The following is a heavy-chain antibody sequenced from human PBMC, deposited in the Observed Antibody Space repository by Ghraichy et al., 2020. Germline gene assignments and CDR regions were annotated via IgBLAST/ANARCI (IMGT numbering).Heavy chain of an antibody. CDR1: GFTFSSFA. CDR2: ISDSGGST. Sequence: GGSLRLSCAASGFTFSSFAMSWVRQAPGKGLEWVAAISDSGGSTYYADSVKGRFTISRDNSKNMLYLQMNSLRAEDTAVYYCAKRSGYAPDVPYWRQGTLLTVSS. J-gene: IGHJ4*02. D-gene: IGHD3-22*01. CDR3: AKRSGYAPDVPY. V-gene: IGHV3-23*01.